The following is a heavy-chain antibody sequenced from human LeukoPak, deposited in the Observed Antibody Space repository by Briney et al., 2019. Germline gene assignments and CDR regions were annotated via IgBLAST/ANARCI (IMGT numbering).Heavy chain of an antibody. J-gene: IGHJ4*02. Sequence: SVKVSCKASGGTFSSYTISWVRQAPGQGLEWMGRITPILGIANNAQKFQGRVTITADKSTSTAYMELSSLRSEDTAVYYCARVLGYCSGGSCYAFDYWGQGTLVTVSS. D-gene: IGHD2-15*01. V-gene: IGHV1-69*02. CDR2: ITPILGIA. CDR3: ARVLGYCSGGSCYAFDY. CDR1: GGTFSSYT.